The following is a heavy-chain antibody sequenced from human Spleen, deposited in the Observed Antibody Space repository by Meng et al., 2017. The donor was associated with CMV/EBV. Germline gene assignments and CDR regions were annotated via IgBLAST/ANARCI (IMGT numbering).Heavy chain of an antibody. CDR2: ISSSGSTI. Sequence: GESLKISCAASGFTFSDYYMSWIRQAPGKGLEWVSYISSSGSTIYYADSVKGRFTISRDNSKNTLYLQMNSLRAEDTAVYYCAKGPTFDYSNWFDPWGQGTLVTVSS. V-gene: IGHV3-11*04. D-gene: IGHD3-9*01. CDR1: GFTFSDYY. J-gene: IGHJ5*02. CDR3: AKGPTFDYSNWFDP.